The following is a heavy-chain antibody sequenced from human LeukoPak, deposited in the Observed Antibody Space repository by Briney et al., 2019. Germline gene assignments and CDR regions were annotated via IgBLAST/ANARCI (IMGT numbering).Heavy chain of an antibody. CDR3: VRASHIVVVTGIPQGYYYYMDV. CDR1: GFIFSTYS. Sequence: GGSLRLSCAASGFIFSTYSMNWVRQAPGKGLEWVSDISSSDSTIYYTDSVKGRFTISRDNAKSSLYLQMNSLRAEDTAAYYCVRASHIVVVTGIPQGYYYYMDVWGKGTTVTVSS. D-gene: IGHD2-21*02. J-gene: IGHJ6*03. CDR2: ISSSDSTI. V-gene: IGHV3-48*04.